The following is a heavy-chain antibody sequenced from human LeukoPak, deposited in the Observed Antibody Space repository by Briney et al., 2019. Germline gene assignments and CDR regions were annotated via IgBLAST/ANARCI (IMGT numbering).Heavy chain of an antibody. D-gene: IGHD3-22*01. J-gene: IGHJ4*02. CDR3: ASASSGYYYQYDY. Sequence: SVKVSCKASGGTFSSYAISWVRQAPGQGLEWMGGIIPIFGTASYAQKFQGRVTITADESTSTAYMELSSLRSEDTAVYYCASASSGYYYQYDYWGQGTLVTVSS. V-gene: IGHV1-69*13. CDR2: IIPIFGTA. CDR1: GGTFSSYA.